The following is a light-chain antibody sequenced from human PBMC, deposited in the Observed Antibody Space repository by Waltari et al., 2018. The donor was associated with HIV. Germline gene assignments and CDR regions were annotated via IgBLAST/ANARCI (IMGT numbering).Light chain of an antibody. V-gene: IGLV1-40*01. J-gene: IGLJ1*01. CDR1: SSNIGAGYD. Sequence: QSLLTQPPSMSGAPGQRVTISCTGSSSNIGAGYDAHWYQQLPGTAPKLLMYDTYKLPSGVPDRFSGSKSGPSASLVITGLQPEDEADYYCQSYDSSLRNYVFGTGTKVTFI. CDR3: QSYDSSLRNYV. CDR2: DTY.